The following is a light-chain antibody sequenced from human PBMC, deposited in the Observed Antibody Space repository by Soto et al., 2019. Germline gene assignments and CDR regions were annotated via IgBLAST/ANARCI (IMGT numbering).Light chain of an antibody. CDR2: DAS. J-gene: IGKJ1*01. Sequence: EIVLTQSPATLSLSPGERAPLSCRASQSVSSYLAWYQQKPGQAPRLLIYDASTRATGIPARFSGSGSGTDFTLTITSLEPEDFAVYYCQQRSNWPPTVGQGNKVDIK. CDR3: QQRSNWPPT. V-gene: IGKV3-11*01. CDR1: QSVSSY.